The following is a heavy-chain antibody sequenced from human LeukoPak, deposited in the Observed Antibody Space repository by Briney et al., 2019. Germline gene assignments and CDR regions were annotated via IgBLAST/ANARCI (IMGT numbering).Heavy chain of an antibody. CDR2: INAYNGNT. D-gene: IGHD3-22*01. CDR1: GYTFTSYG. J-gene: IGHJ4*02. CDR3: ARGKITMIVDGSFDY. Sequence: ASVKVSCKASGYTFTSYGISWVRQAPGQGLEWMGWINAYNGNTNYAQKLQGRVTMTTDTSTSTAYMELRSLRSDDTAVYYCARGKITMIVDGSFDYWGQGTLVTASS. V-gene: IGHV1-18*01.